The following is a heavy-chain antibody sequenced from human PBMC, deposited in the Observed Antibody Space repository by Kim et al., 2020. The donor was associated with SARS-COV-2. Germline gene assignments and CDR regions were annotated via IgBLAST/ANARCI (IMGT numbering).Heavy chain of an antibody. V-gene: IGHV5-51*01. J-gene: IGHJ3*02. D-gene: IGHD7-27*01. CDR3: ARHRRVTGDAFDI. Sequence: TPSFQGQVTIAADKSISTAYLQWSSLKASDTAMYYCARHRRVTGDAFDIWGQGTMVTVSS.